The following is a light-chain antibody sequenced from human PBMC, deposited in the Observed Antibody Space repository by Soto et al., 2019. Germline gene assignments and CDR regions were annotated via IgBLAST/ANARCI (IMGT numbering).Light chain of an antibody. Sequence: DIQMTQSPSPLSASVGDRVTITCQASQDISNHLNWYQQRPGKAPKLLICDASNLETGVPSRFSGSGSGTEFTLTISSLQPEDFATYYCLQHNSYPITFGQGTRLEIK. J-gene: IGKJ5*01. V-gene: IGKV1-33*01. CDR2: DAS. CDR3: LQHNSYPIT. CDR1: QDISNH.